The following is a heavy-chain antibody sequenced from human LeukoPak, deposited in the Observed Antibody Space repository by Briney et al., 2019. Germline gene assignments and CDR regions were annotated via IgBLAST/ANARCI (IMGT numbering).Heavy chain of an antibody. Sequence: SETLSLTCAVYGGSFSGYYWSWIRQPPGKGLEWIGEINHSGSTNYNPSLKSRVTISVDTSKNQFSLKLSSVTAADTAAYYCAATLEMATQSDYWGQGTLVTVSS. J-gene: IGHJ4*02. D-gene: IGHD5-24*01. V-gene: IGHV4-34*01. CDR3: AATLEMATQSDY. CDR1: GGSFSGYY. CDR2: INHSGST.